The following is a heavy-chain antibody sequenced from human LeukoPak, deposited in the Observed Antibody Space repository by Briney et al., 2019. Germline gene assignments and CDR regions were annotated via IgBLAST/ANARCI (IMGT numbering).Heavy chain of an antibody. Sequence: GGSLRLSCAASGFTFDDYAMHWVRQAPGKGLQWVSHISWDGGSIYYADSVKGRFTISRDNSKNSLYLQMNSLRAEDTALYYCAKAQSPGYCSSTSCFPPPSIDYWGQGTLVTVSS. CDR3: AKAQSPGYCSSTSCFPPPSIDY. J-gene: IGHJ4*02. D-gene: IGHD2-2*01. CDR1: GFTFDDYA. CDR2: ISWDGGSI. V-gene: IGHV3-43D*03.